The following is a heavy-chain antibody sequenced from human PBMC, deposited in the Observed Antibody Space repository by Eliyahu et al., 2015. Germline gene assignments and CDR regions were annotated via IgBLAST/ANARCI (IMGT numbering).Heavy chain of an antibody. V-gene: IGHV3-20*01. J-gene: IGHJ5*02. CDR2: INWNGGST. CDR3: ARDQEGVKLGFDP. D-gene: IGHD1-26*01. Sequence: VSGINWNGGSTGYADSVKGRFTISRDNAKNSLYLQMNSLRAEDTALYHCARDQEGVKLGFDPWGQGTLVTVSS.